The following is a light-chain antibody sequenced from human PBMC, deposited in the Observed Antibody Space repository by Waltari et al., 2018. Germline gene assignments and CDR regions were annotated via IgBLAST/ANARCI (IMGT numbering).Light chain of an antibody. CDR3: QQRSNWPPT. CDR1: QSVSNM. J-gene: IGKJ1*01. CDR2: DTS. V-gene: IGKV3-11*01. Sequence: EIELTQSPGTLSLSPGERDTLSCRASQSVSNMLAWYQQKPGQAPRLLIYDTSNRATGIPARFSGSGSGTDFTLTISSLEPEDFAVYYCQQRSNWPPTFGQGTKVEI.